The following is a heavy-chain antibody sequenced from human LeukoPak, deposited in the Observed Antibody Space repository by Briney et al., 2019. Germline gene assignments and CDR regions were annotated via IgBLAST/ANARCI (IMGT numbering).Heavy chain of an antibody. J-gene: IGHJ6*03. CDR2: IIPIFGTA. CDR3: ARERYCSSTSCYRPQLNYYYYYMDV. V-gene: IGHV1-69*13. D-gene: IGHD2-2*01. Sequence: SVKVSCKASGGTFSSYAISWVRQAPGQGLEWMGGIIPIFGTANYAQKFQGRVTIAADESTSTAYMELSSLRSEDTAVYYCARERYCSSTSCYRPQLNYYYYYMDVWGKGTTVTVSS. CDR1: GGTFSSYA.